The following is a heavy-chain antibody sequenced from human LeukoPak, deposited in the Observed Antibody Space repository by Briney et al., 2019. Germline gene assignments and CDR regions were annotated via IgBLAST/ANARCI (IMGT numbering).Heavy chain of an antibody. CDR2: FDPEDGET. D-gene: IGHD1-26*01. J-gene: IGHJ3*02. CDR3: ATVYGVPYSGSPGAFDI. CDR1: GYTLTELS. V-gene: IGHV1-24*01. Sequence: ASVKVSCKVSGYTLTELSMHWVRQAPGKGLEWMGGFDPEDGETIYAQKFQGRVTMTEDTSTDTAYMELSSLRSEDTAVYYCATVYGVPYSGSPGAFDIWGQGTMVTVSS.